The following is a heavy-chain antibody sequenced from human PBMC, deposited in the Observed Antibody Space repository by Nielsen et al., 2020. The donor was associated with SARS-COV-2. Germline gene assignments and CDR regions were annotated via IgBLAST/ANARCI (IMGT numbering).Heavy chain of an antibody. CDR3: ARVVSDVFDI. V-gene: IGHV3-74*01. CDR2: INRDGSST. J-gene: IGHJ3*02. Sequence: GESLTISCAASGFTFSSYWMHWVRQPPGKGLARVPRINRDGSSTSYADSVKGRFTLSRDNAKNTLYLQMNSLRAEDTAGYYCARVVSDVFDIWGQGTMVTVSS. D-gene: IGHD3-16*01. CDR1: GFTFSSYW.